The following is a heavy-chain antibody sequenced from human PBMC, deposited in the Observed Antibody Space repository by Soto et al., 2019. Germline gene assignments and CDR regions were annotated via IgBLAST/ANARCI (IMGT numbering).Heavy chain of an antibody. J-gene: IGHJ6*03. V-gene: IGHV3-7*01. CDR2: IKQDGSEK. Sequence: GGSLRLSCAASGFTFSSYWMSWVRQAPGKGLEWVANIKQDGSEKYYVDSVKGRFTISRDNAKNSLYLQMNSLRAEDTAVYYCARGTTPTLLLYFVWSIYYYYYYYMDVWGKGTTVTVSS. CDR1: GFTFSSYW. CDR3: ARGTTPTLLLYFVWSIYYYYYYYMDV. D-gene: IGHD3-9*01.